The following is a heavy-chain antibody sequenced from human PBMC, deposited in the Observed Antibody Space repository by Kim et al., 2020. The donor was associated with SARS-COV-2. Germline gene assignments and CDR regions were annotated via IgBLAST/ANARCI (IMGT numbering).Heavy chain of an antibody. D-gene: IGHD3-3*01. V-gene: IGHV3-73*01. CDR3: TRILDRQDGGVVESFDY. J-gene: IGHJ4*02. Sequence: GGSLRLSCAASGFTFSDSAIHWVRQASGKGLEWVGRIRSKAKTYATAYAASVKGRFTISRDDSKNTAYLQMDSLKAEDTAVYYCTRILDRQDGGVVESFDYWGQGILVTVSS. CDR1: GFTFSDSA. CDR2: IRSKAKTYAT.